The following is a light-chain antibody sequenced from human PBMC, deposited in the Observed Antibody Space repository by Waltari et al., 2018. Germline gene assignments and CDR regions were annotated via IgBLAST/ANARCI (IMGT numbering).Light chain of an antibody. V-gene: IGLV2-23*01. J-gene: IGLJ1*01. CDR1: SSDVGSYNL. CDR2: EGS. Sequence: QSALTQPASVSGSPGQSITISCTGTSSDVGSYNLFSWSQQYPGKAPKLMVYEGSKRPSGVSNRCSGSKSGNTASLTSSGLQAEDEADYYCCSYAGSSTFYVFGTGTKVTVL. CDR3: CSYAGSSTFYV.